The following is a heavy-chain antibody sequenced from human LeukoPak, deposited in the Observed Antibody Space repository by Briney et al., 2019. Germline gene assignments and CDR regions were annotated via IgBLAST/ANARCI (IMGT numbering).Heavy chain of an antibody. CDR1: GGSISSYY. Sequence: PSETLSLTCTVSGGSISSYYWSWIRQPPGKGLEWIGYIYYSGSTYYNPSLKSRVTISVDTSKNQFSLRLSSVTAADTAVYYCARDSISGSYYYGMDVWGQGTTVTVSS. V-gene: IGHV4-59*01. CDR3: ARDSISGSYYYGMDV. CDR2: IYYSGST. J-gene: IGHJ6*02. D-gene: IGHD3-10*01.